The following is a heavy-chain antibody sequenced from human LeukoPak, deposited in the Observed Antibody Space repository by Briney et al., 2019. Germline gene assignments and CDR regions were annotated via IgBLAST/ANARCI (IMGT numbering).Heavy chain of an antibody. CDR2: IYYSGST. V-gene: IGHV4-30-4*01. CDR1: GGSISSGDYY. D-gene: IGHD3-10*01. Sequence: SQTLSLTCTVSGGSISSGDYYWSWIRQPPGKGLEWIGYIYYSGSTYYNPSLKSRVTISVDMSKNQFSLKLSSVTAADTAVYYCASTNYGSASYYLIPPFDYWGQGTLVTVSS. J-gene: IGHJ4*02. CDR3: ASTNYGSASYYLIPPFDY.